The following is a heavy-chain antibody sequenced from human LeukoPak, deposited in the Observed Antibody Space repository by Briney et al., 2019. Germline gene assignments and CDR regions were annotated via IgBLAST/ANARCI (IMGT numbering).Heavy chain of an antibody. CDR2: IGGSGGST. CDR1: GFSFSSYG. D-gene: IGHD3-10*01. V-gene: IGHV3-23*01. J-gene: IGHJ6*02. Sequence: GGSLRLSCAVSGFSFSSYGMSWVRQAPGKGLEWVAFIGGSGGSTKYADSVKGRFAISRDNSKTTLYLQMNSLRAEDTAVYFCAKDHSPFGSGSYSTRFYGMDVWGQGTTVTVS. CDR3: AKDHSPFGSGSYSTRFYGMDV.